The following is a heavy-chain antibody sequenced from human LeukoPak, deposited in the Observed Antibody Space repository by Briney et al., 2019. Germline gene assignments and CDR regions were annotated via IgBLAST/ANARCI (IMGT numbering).Heavy chain of an antibody. Sequence: GSLRLSCTGPAFNSRNNWVHWVRQVPGTGLEWVSCINDFGNFITYADSVKGRFTISRDNAKNTLFLQMNSLRVEDTAIYYCTGVDYYWGQGIPVTVSS. CDR3: TGVDYY. CDR2: INDFGNFI. CDR1: AFNSRNNW. V-gene: IGHV3-74*03. J-gene: IGHJ4*02.